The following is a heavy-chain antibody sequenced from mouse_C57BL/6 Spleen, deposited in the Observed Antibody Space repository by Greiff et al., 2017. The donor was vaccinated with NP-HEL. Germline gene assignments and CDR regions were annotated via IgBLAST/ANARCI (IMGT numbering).Heavy chain of an antibody. CDR1: GYSITSGYY. CDR2: ISYDGSN. D-gene: IGHD2-12*01. CDR3: ARDVTTRFAY. Sequence: EVKVEESGPGLVKPSQSLSLTCSVTGYSITSGYYWNWIRQFPGNKLEWMGYISYDGSNNYNPSLKNRISITRDTSKNQFFLKLNSVTTEDTATYYCARDVTTRFAYWGQGTLVTVSA. V-gene: IGHV3-6*01. J-gene: IGHJ3*01.